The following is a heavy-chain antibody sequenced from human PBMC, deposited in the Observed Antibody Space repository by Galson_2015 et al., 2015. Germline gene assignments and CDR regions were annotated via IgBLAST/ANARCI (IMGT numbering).Heavy chain of an antibody. J-gene: IGHJ5*02. V-gene: IGHV3-30*18. CDR3: AKEEGGTDWFDP. CDR1: GFTFSSYG. CDR2: ISYDGSNK. D-gene: IGHD1-1*01. Sequence: SLRLSCAASGFTFSSYGMHWVRQAPGKGLEWVAVISYDGSNKYYADSVKGRFTISRDNSKNTLYLQMNSLRAEDTAVYYCAKEEGGTDWFDPWGQGTLVTVSS.